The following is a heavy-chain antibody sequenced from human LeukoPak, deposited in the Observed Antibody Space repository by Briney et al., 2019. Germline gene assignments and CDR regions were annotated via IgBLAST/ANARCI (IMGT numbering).Heavy chain of an antibody. Sequence: SQTLSLTCTVSGGSISSGGYYWSWIRQHPGKGLEWIGYIHYSGSTFYNPSLKSRATIFLDTSKNQFSLKLSSVTAADTAVYYCARERNCGGDCYSSWFDLWGQGTLVTVSS. D-gene: IGHD2-21*02. J-gene: IGHJ5*02. CDR1: GGSISSGGYY. CDR2: IHYSGST. V-gene: IGHV4-31*03. CDR3: ARERNCGGDCYSSWFDL.